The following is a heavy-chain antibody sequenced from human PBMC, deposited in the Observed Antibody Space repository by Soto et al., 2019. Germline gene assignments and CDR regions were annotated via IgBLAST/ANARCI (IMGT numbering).Heavy chain of an antibody. CDR1: GYSFTSYW. CDR3: ARGDYDILTGSYKSYYGMDV. D-gene: IGHD3-9*01. CDR2: IYPGDSDT. Sequence: EVQLVQSGAEVKKPGESLKISCKGSGYSFTSYWIGWVRQMPGKGLEWMGIIYPGDSDTRYSPSFQGQVTISADKSISTAYLQWSSLKASGTAMYYCARGDYDILTGSYKSYYGMDVWGQGTTVTVSS. J-gene: IGHJ6*02. V-gene: IGHV5-51*03.